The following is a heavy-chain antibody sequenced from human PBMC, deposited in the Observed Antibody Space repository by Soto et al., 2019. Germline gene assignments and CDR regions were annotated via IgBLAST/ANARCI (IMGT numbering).Heavy chain of an antibody. CDR1: GFTFSSYA. Sequence: GGSLRLSCAASGFTFSSYAMSWVLQAPGKGLEWVSAISGSGGSTYYADSVKGRFTISRDNSKNTLYLQMNSLRAEDTAVYYCAKDPANPYNWNYQGAFDPWGQGTLVTVSS. J-gene: IGHJ5*02. V-gene: IGHV3-23*01. D-gene: IGHD1-7*01. CDR3: AKDPANPYNWNYQGAFDP. CDR2: ISGSGGST.